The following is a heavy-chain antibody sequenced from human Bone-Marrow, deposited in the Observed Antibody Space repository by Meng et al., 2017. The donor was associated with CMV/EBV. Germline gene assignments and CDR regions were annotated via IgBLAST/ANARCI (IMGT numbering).Heavy chain of an antibody. Sequence: SVKVSCKASGGTFSTYAINWVRQAPGQGLEWVGGIIPMLATPHYAQNFQGRVTITADKSTSTAYMDLSTLRFEDTAVYYCARAVNTYFNYYAMDVWGQRTTVTVSS. V-gene: IGHV1-69*10. CDR1: GGTFSTYA. CDR3: ARAVNTYFNYYAMDV. D-gene: IGHD5-24*01. J-gene: IGHJ6*02. CDR2: IIPMLATP.